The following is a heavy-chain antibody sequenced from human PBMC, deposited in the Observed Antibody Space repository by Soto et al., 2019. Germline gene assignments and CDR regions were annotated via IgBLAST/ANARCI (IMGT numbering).Heavy chain of an antibody. CDR2: INPNSGGT. J-gene: IGHJ6*02. CDR3: ARQSIAAAGTGGMDV. CDR1: GYTFTGYY. D-gene: IGHD6-13*01. V-gene: IGHV1-2*02. Sequence: QVQLVQSGAEVKKPGASVKVSCKASGYTFTGYYMHWVRQAPGQGLEWMGWINPNSGGTNYAQKFQXXXXXXXXXXXXXXXXXXXXXXXXXXXXYYCARQSIAAAGTGGMDVWGQGTTVTVSS.